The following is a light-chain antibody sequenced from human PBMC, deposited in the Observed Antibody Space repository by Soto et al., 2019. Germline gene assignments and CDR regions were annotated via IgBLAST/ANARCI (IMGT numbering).Light chain of an antibody. J-gene: IGKJ4*01. V-gene: IGKV1D-12*01. CDR2: GAS. CDR3: QQADSFPLT. Sequence: DIQMTQSPSSVSASIGDTVTITCRASQDISTLLAWYQQKPGKAPKLLIYGASTLESWVPSRFSGRGSGTDVTLTISSLQTEDFATYFCQQADSFPLTFGGGTKVEIK. CDR1: QDISTL.